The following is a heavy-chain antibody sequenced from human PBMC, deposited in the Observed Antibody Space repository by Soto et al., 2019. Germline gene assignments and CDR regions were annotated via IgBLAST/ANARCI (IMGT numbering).Heavy chain of an antibody. Sequence: KPSETLSLTCTVSGGSISSYYWSWIRQPPGKGLEWIGYIYYSGSTNYNPSLKSRVTISVDTSKNQFSLRLSSVTAADTAVYYCARDQREKRWLQFYRPRAFDIWGQGTMVTVSS. V-gene: IGHV4-59*01. CDR2: IYYSGST. D-gene: IGHD5-12*01. CDR3: ARDQREKRWLQFYRPRAFDI. J-gene: IGHJ3*02. CDR1: GGSISSYY.